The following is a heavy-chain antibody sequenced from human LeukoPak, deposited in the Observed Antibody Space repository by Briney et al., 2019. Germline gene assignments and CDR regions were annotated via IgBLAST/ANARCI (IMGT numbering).Heavy chain of an antibody. CDR1: GGSISSSSYC. D-gene: IGHD3-10*01. V-gene: IGHV4-39*01. CDR2: ICYSGST. J-gene: IGHJ5*02. Sequence: NTSETLSLTCTVSGGSISSSSYCWGWIRQPPGKGLEWIGSICYSGSTFYNPSLKSRVTLSVDTSKNQFSLKLSSVTAADTAVYYCARTESYIPEDWFDPWGQGTLVTVSS. CDR3: ARTESYIPEDWFDP.